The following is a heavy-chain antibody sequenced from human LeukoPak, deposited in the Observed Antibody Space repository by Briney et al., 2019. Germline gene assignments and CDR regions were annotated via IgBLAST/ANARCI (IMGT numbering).Heavy chain of an antibody. CDR3: VKGHCSSSSCFPNYYYYMDV. D-gene: IGHD2-15*01. J-gene: IGHJ6*03. CDR2: ISWNSGSI. V-gene: IGHV3-9*01. CDR1: GFTFDEHA. Sequence: GGSPRLSCAGSGFTFDEHAMHWVRQAPGKGLEWVSGISWNSGSIAYADSVKGRFTISRDNAKNLLFLQMSSLRAADTALYYCVKGHCSSSSCFPNYYYYMDVWGTGTTVTVSS.